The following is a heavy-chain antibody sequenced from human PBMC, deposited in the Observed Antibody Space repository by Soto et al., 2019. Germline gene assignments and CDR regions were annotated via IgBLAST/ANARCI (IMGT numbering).Heavy chain of an antibody. CDR2: ISKNGIDI. CDR3: APSKYGSFNIGALYI. V-gene: IGHV3-48*03. CDR1: GFSFSTYE. J-gene: IGHJ3*02. D-gene: IGHD1-26*01. Sequence: PGGSLRLSCAASGFSFSTYEMNWVRQAPGKGLEWVSYISKNGIDIYYADSVKGRFTISRDNANNSLFLQMDSLRPEDTAVYYCAPSKYGSFNIGALYIWGKGTMVTVAS.